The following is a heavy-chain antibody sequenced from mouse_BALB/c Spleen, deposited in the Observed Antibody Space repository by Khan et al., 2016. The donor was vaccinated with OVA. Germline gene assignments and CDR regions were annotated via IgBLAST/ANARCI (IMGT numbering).Heavy chain of an antibody. CDR3: ASGGYWYFDV. J-gene: IGHJ1*01. V-gene: IGHV9-3-1*01. Sequence: LVESGPELKKPGETVKISCKASGYTFTNYGMNWVKQAPGKGLKWMGWINTYTGEPTYVDDFKGRFAFSLETSASTAYLQINNLKNEDTATYFCASGGYWYFDVRGAGTTVTVSS. D-gene: IGHD1-1*02. CDR1: GYTFTNYG. CDR2: INTYTGEP.